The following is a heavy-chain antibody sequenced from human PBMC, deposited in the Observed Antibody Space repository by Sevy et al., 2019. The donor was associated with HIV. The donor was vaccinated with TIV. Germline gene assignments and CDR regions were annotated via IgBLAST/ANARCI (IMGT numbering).Heavy chain of an antibody. Sequence: GESLKISCKGSAYTFTTHWIGWVRQMPGKGLEWMGIMSPGDSDPRYNPSFQGQVTMSVDKSVSTAYLQWHSLETSDTAIYYCARLDSYSIGWSPRYYFDYWGQGTLVTVSS. J-gene: IGHJ4*02. D-gene: IGHD6-19*01. CDR1: AYTFTTHW. CDR3: ARLDSYSIGWSPRYYFDY. V-gene: IGHV5-51*01. CDR2: MSPGDSDP.